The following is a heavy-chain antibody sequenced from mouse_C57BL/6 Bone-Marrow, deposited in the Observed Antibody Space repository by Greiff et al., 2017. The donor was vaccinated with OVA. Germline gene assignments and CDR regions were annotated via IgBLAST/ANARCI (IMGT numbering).Heavy chain of an antibody. CDR3: ARSGSNGDMDY. D-gene: IGHD2-5*01. CDR2: IHPNSGST. V-gene: IGHV1-64*01. Sequence: VQLQQPGAELVKPGASVKLSCKASGYTFTSYWMHWVKQRPGQGLEWIGMIHPNSGSTNYNEKFKSKATLTVDKSSSTAYMQLSSLTSEDSAVDYCARSGSNGDMDYWGQGTSVTVSS. CDR1: GYTFTSYW. J-gene: IGHJ4*01.